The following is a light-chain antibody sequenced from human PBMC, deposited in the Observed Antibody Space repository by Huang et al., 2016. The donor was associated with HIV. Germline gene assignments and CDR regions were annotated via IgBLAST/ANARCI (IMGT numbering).Light chain of an antibody. CDR1: ENIRRY. CDR3: QGSLSIPHT. CDR2: SAS. Sequence: DIQMTQSPSSLSASVGDRVTITCRASENIRRYLNWYQQKPGKPPKLRIHSASTLQSGVPSRCSGSGSGTDFTLTITSLQPEDFATYYCQGSLSIPHTFGQGTNLEIK. J-gene: IGKJ2*01. V-gene: IGKV1-39*01.